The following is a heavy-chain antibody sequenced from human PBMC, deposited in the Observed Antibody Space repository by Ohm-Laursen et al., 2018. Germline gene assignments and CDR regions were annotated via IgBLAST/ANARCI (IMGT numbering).Heavy chain of an antibody. V-gene: IGHV3-15*01. CDR3: NESLAN. Sequence: SLRLSCAASGFTLSNAWMTWVRQAPGKGLEWVGRIKRKTDGGTTDYAAPVKGRFTISRDDSKNTLYLQMNSLKIEDTAVYYCNESLANWGQGTLVTVSS. CDR1: GFTLSNAW. CDR2: IKRKTDGGTT. J-gene: IGHJ4*02.